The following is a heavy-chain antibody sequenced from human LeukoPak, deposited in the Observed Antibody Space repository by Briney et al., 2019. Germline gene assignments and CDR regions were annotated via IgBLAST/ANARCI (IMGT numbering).Heavy chain of an antibody. Sequence: GGSLRLSCAAXGXXXXXHDMXXXXXAAGXGLEWVSAIVIXGDTYYSDSVKGRFTISRENAKNSLYLQMNSLRAGDTAVYYCARSNANAFDIWGQGTMVTVSS. CDR1: GXXXXXHD. CDR2: IVIXGDT. D-gene: IGHD2-8*01. V-gene: IGHV3-13*01. J-gene: IGHJ3*02. CDR3: ARSNANAFDI.